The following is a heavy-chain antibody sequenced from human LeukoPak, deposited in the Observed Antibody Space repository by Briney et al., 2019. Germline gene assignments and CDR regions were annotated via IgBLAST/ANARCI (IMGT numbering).Heavy chain of an antibody. J-gene: IGHJ4*02. Sequence: LRLALAPAGFTVTSHWTGSVRQAPGEGLGWVSRITREGSSTRYGNSVKCRFTITRDNANTMLYLQMTTQRAEDTAVDYCARERGYSSGGSGNPDYWGQGTLVTVSS. CDR2: ITREGSST. CDR3: ARERGYSSGGSGNPDY. CDR1: GFTVTSHW. D-gene: IGHD2-15*01. V-gene: IGHV3-74*01.